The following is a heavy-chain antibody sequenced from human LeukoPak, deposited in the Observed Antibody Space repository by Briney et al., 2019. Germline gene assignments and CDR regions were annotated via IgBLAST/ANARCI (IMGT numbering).Heavy chain of an antibody. CDR2: INHSGST. Sequence: PSETLSLTCAVYGGSFSGYYWSWFRQPPGKGLVWIGEINHSGSTNYNPSLKSRVTISVDTSKNQFSLKLSSVTAADTAVYYCARDTMYSYGDDAFDIWGPGTMVTVSS. V-gene: IGHV4-34*01. CDR3: ARDTMYSYGDDAFDI. D-gene: IGHD5-18*01. J-gene: IGHJ3*02. CDR1: GGSFSGYY.